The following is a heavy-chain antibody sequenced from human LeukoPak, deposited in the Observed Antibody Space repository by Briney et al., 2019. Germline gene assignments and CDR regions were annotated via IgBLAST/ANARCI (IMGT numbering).Heavy chain of an antibody. V-gene: IGHV1-2*04. J-gene: IGHJ4*02. CDR2: INPNSGGT. CDR1: GYTFTGYY. CDR3: ARVQGIAAAATGY. D-gene: IGHD6-13*01. Sequence: GASVKVSCKASGYTFTGYYMHWVRQAPGQGLEWMGWINPNSGGTNYAQKFQGWVTMTRDTSISTAYMELSRLRSDDTAVYYCARVQGIAAAATGYWGQGTLVTVSS.